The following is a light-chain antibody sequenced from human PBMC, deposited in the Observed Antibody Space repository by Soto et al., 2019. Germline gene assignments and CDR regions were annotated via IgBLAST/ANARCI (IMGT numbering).Light chain of an antibody. Sequence: DIPMTQSPSSLSVSVGDRVTITCRASQRVGKYLAWFQQKPGRAPESLIYDISTLQSGVPSKFSGSGSGTDFTLTINSLQPVDSATYYCQQYHTYPRTFGQGTRLEIK. V-gene: IGKV1-16*02. CDR2: DIS. J-gene: IGKJ5*01. CDR3: QQYHTYPRT. CDR1: QRVGKY.